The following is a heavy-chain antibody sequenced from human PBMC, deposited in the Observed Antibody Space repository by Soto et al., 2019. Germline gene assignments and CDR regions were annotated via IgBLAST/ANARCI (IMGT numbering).Heavy chain of an antibody. V-gene: IGHV1-18*04. J-gene: IGHJ4*02. CDR3: ARGGAVASAIDY. CDR2: ISPYNGNT. D-gene: IGHD6-19*01. Sequence: ASVKVSCKASGYTFTSYYMHWVRQAPGQRLEWMGWISPYNGNTKYAQNLQGRVTMTTDTDTSTAYMELRSLRSDDTAVYYCARGGAVASAIDYWGQGTLVTVSS. CDR1: GYTFTSYY.